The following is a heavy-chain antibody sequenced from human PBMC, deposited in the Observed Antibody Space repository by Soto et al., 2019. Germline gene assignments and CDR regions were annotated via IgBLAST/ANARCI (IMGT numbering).Heavy chain of an antibody. J-gene: IGHJ4*02. CDR3: AKDLAGGQEDY. V-gene: IGHV3-30*18. CDR1: GFTFSSYG. Sequence: QVQLVESGGGVVQPGRSLRLSCAASGFTFSSYGMHWVRQAPGKGLEWVAVISYDGSNKYYADSVKGRFTISRDNSKNTLYLQMNSLRAEDTAVYYGAKDLAGGQEDYCGQGTLVTVSS. CDR2: ISYDGSNK. D-gene: IGHD3-10*01.